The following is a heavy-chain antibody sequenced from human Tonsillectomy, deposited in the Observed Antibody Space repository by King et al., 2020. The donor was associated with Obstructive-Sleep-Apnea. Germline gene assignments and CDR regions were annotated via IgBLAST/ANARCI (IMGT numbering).Heavy chain of an antibody. Sequence: ERQLVQSGAEVKKTGESLKLSCKGSGYSFSTYWIGWVRQMPGKGLEWMGIIYPGDSDTRYSPSFQGQVTISADKSNSTAFLQWSSLKASDTAMYYCAGLLSPNYFDYWGQGTLVTVSS. J-gene: IGHJ4*02. CDR3: AGLLSPNYFDY. V-gene: IGHV5-51*01. CDR2: IYPGDSDT. CDR1: GYSFSTYW.